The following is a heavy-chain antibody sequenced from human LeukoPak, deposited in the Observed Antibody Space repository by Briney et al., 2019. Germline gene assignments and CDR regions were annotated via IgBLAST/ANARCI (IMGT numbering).Heavy chain of an antibody. Sequence: GGTLRLSCAASGFTFNSYWMSWVRQAPGKGREGVANIKQDGREKYYVDSVRGRFTISRDNAKNSLYLQMNSLRAEDTAVYYCARGRRPARYYYYMDVWGKGTTVTVSS. V-gene: IGHV3-7*01. CDR3: ARGRRPARYYYYMDV. CDR1: GFTFNSYW. CDR2: IKQDGREK. D-gene: IGHD6-6*01. J-gene: IGHJ6*03.